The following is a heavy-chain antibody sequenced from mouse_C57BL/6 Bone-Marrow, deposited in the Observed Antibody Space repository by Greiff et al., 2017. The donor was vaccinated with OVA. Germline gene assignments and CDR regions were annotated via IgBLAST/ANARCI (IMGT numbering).Heavy chain of an antibody. CDR1: GYTFTDYE. J-gene: IGHJ4*01. V-gene: IGHV1-15*01. CDR2: IDPDTGGT. D-gene: IGHD2-5*01. Sequence: VQLQQSGAELVRPGASVTLSCKASGYTFTDYEMHWVKQTPVHGLEWIGAIDPDTGGTAYNQKFKGKAILTADKSSSTAYMELRSLTSEDSAVYYCTRLIVTTSYYAMDYWGQGTSVTVSS. CDR3: TRLIVTTSYYAMDY.